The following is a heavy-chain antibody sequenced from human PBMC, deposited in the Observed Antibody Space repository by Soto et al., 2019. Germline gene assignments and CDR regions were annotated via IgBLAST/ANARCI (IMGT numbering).Heavy chain of an antibody. CDR1: GGTFSSYA. V-gene: IGHV1-69*13. D-gene: IGHD4-17*01. CDR2: IIPIFGTA. Sequence: GASVKVSCKASGGTFSSYAISWVRQAPGQGLEWTGGIIPIFGTANYAQKFQGRVTITADESTSTAYMELSSLRSEDTAVYYCARALTTVTKTYYFDYWGQGTLVTVSS. J-gene: IGHJ4*02. CDR3: ARALTTVTKTYYFDY.